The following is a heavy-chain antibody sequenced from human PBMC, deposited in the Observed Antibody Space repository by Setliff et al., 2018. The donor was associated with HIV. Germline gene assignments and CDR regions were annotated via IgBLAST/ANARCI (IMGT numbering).Heavy chain of an antibody. Sequence: GGSLRLSCAASGFIFGDYAMSWVRQAPGKDLQWVAFTRSKAYGGTTGYAASVKARFTISRDDSKNIAYLQMGSLKTEDTAVYFCTRYKLTSVMSNFDYWGLGTLVTVSS. V-gene: IGHV3-49*04. CDR2: TRSKAYGGTT. CDR1: GFIFGDYA. CDR3: TRYKLTSVMSNFDY. J-gene: IGHJ4*02. D-gene: IGHD4-17*01.